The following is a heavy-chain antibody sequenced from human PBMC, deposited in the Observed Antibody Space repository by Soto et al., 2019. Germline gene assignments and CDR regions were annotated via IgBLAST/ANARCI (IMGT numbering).Heavy chain of an antibody. D-gene: IGHD2-21*01. CDR1: GFTFSSYW. CDR2: INSDGSST. Sequence: EVQLVESGGGLVQPGGSLRLSCAASGFTFSSYWMHWVRQAPGKGLVWVSRINSDGSSTSYADSVKGRVTISRDNGKNTLYLLMSSLRAEDTAVYYCARQHVVSRNWFDTGGQGTLVTVSS. J-gene: IGHJ5*02. CDR3: ARQHVVSRNWFDT. V-gene: IGHV3-74*01.